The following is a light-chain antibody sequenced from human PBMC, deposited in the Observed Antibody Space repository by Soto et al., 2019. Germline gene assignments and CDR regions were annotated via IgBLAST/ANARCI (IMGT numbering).Light chain of an antibody. CDR2: DAS. Sequence: PSTLSGSVGDRVTITCRASQTITTRLAWYQQKPGKAPKVLIYDASNLESGVPSRFSGSGSGTEFILTITSLQPDDFATYYCQHYGGMWTFGQGTKVDIK. CDR3: QHYGGMWT. V-gene: IGKV1-5*01. J-gene: IGKJ1*01. CDR1: QTITTR.